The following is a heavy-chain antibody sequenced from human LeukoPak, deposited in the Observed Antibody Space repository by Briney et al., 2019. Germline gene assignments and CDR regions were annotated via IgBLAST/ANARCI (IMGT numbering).Heavy chain of an antibody. J-gene: IGHJ1*01. D-gene: IGHD3-16*01. CDR2: MKEDGSDE. CDR3: VVGGAGGGYFQN. Sequence: PGGSLRLSCAAFDFSFSDSTMSWVRQAAGKGLEWVAKMKEDGSDEKYVDSVKGRFTISRDNAKNALYLQMDSLRAEDTAVYFCVVGGAGGGYFQNWGQGSMVIVSS. V-gene: IGHV3-7*01. CDR1: DFSFSDST.